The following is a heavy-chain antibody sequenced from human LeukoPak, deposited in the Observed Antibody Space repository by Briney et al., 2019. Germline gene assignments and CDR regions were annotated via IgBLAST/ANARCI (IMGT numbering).Heavy chain of an antibody. J-gene: IGHJ4*02. CDR2: IRYEGSNE. CDR1: GFTFSSYS. CDR3: AKVYGVAGIDY. V-gene: IGHV3-30*02. D-gene: IGHD6-19*01. Sequence: GGSLRLSCAASGFTFSSYSMNWVRQAPGKGLEWVAFIRYEGSNEYYADSVKGRFTISRDNSKNTLYLQMNSLRGEDTAVYYCAKVYGVAGIDYWGQGTLVTVSS.